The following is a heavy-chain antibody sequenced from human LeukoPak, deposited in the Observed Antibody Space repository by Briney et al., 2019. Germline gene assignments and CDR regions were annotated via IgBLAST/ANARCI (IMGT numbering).Heavy chain of an antibody. CDR3: AREGGVTPAPDY. CDR1: GYSISSGYY. Sequence: KPSETLSLTCAVSGYSISSGYYWGWIRQPPGKGLEWIGSIYHRGSTYYNPSRKRRVTISVDTSKNQCSLKLSSVTAADTAVYYCAREGGVTPAPDYWGQGTLVTVSS. J-gene: IGHJ4*02. CDR2: IYHRGST. D-gene: IGHD3-16*01. V-gene: IGHV4-38-2*02.